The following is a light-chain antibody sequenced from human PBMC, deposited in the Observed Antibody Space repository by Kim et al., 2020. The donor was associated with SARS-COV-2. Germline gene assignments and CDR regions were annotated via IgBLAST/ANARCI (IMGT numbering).Light chain of an antibody. Sequence: GQTVTIACSRSSTNIGSNSVNWYQQLPGTAPKLLIYGITHRPSGVPDRFSGSKSGTSASLAISGLQSEDEADYYCAAWDDSLNGWVFGGGTQLTVL. V-gene: IGLV1-44*01. CDR2: GIT. CDR3: AAWDDSLNGWV. J-gene: IGLJ3*02. CDR1: STNIGSNS.